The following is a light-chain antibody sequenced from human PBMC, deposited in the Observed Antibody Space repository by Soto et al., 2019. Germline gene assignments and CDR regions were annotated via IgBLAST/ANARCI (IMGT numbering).Light chain of an antibody. J-gene: IGLJ1*01. CDR1: SNDLGGYNY. Sequence: QSLQTPPASVSVSPGQSITISCTGTSNDLGGYNYVSWYQHHPGKAPKLMIYEVSDRPSGVSNRFSGSKSGNTASLTISGLQAEDEADYYCSSYTGSNIRYVFGTGTKVTVL. V-gene: IGLV2-14*01. CDR2: EVS. CDR3: SSYTGSNIRYV.